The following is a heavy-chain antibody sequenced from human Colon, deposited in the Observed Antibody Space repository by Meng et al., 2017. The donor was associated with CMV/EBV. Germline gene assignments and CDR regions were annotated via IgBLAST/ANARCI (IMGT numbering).Heavy chain of an antibody. D-gene: IGHD6-13*01. J-gene: IGHJ5*02. V-gene: IGHV4-34*09. CDR1: GGSFSGYY. CDR3: ARETMAAVGLTVDP. CDR2: INHSGST. Sequence: SETLSLTCAVYGGSFSGYYWSWIRQPPGKGLEWIGEINHSGSTNYNPTLKSRLIISADTSKNQFSLKLGSVTAADTAVYYCARETMAAVGLTVDPWGQGTLVTVSS.